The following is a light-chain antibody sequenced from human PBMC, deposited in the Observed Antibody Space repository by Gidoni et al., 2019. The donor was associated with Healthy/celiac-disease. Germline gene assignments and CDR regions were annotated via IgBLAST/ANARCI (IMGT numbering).Light chain of an antibody. CDR2: KDS. CDR1: ALPKQY. V-gene: IGLV3-25*03. J-gene: IGLJ2*01. Sequence: SYELTQPPPVSVSPGQTARITCSGDALPKQYVYWYQQKPGQAPVLVIYKDSERPSGIPERFSSSSSGTTVTLTISGVQAEDEADYYCQSADSSGTYQVFGGGTKLTVL. CDR3: QSADSSGTYQV.